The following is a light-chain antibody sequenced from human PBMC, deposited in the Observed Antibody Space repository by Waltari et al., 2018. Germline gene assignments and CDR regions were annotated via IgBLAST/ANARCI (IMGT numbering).Light chain of an antibody. V-gene: IGLV6-57*04. CDR1: SGSIASNF. J-gene: IGLJ3*02. CDR2: EDN. Sequence: NFMLTQSHSVSESPGKTVTISCTRSSGSIASNFVQWYQQPPGSAPTTGIYEDNQRPSWVRDRFSGSIDSASTSASRTISGLKTEDEADYYCQSYDNINQGVFGGGTKLTVL. CDR3: QSYDNINQGV.